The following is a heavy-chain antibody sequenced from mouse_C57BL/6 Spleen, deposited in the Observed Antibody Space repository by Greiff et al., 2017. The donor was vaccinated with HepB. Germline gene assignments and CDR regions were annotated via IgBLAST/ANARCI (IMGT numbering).Heavy chain of an antibody. D-gene: IGHD1-1*01. CDR1: GYTFTSYW. Sequence: VKLQQPGAELVKPGASVKLSCKASGYTFTSYWMHWVKQRPGQGLEWIGMIHPNSGSTNYNEKFKSKATLTVDKSSSTAYMQLSSLTSEDSAVYYCARSGGSSYWFAYWGQGTLVTVSA. CDR3: ARSGGSSYWFAY. V-gene: IGHV1-64*01. CDR2: IHPNSGST. J-gene: IGHJ3*01.